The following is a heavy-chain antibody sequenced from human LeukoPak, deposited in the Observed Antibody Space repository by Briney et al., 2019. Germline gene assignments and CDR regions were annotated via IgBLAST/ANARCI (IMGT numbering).Heavy chain of an antibody. J-gene: IGHJ4*02. V-gene: IGHV3-48*03. CDR1: GFTFSTYE. Sequence: PGGSLRLSCAASGFTFSTYEMNWVRQAPGKGLEWVSYISSSAGTTYYADSVKGRFTISRDSAKNSLYLQMNSLRAEDTAVYYCARQQLQLWYDWGQGTLVTVSS. CDR2: ISSSAGTT. CDR3: ARQQLQLWYD. D-gene: IGHD5-18*01.